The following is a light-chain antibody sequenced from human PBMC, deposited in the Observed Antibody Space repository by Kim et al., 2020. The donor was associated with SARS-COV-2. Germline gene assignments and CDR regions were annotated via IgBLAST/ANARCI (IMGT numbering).Light chain of an antibody. CDR1: QNIGKY. J-gene: IGKJ1*01. Sequence: DIQMTQSPSSLSASVGDRVTITCRASQNIGKYLNWYQQKPGTAPNLLIYAASNLQRGVPSRFSGSGSGTDFTLTISSLQPEDFATYYCQQSNSTPWTFGQGTKVDIK. V-gene: IGKV1-39*01. CDR2: AAS. CDR3: QQSNSTPWT.